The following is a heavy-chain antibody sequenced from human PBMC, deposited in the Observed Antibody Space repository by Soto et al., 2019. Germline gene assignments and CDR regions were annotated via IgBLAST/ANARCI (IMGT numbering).Heavy chain of an antibody. V-gene: IGHV3-49*03. CDR2: IRSKAYGGTT. Sequence: GGSLRLSCTASGFTFGDYAMSWFRQAPGKGLEWVGFIRSKAYGGTTEYAASVKGRFTISRDDSKSIAYLQMNSLKTEDTAVYYCTRVHGDYGPRDFDYWGQGTLVTVSS. D-gene: IGHD4-17*01. CDR1: GFTFGDYA. J-gene: IGHJ4*02. CDR3: TRVHGDYGPRDFDY.